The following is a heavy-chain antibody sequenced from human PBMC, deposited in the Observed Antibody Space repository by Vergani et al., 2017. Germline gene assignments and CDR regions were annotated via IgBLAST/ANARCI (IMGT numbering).Heavy chain of an antibody. D-gene: IGHD2-8*01. CDR2: IRHDGIT. V-gene: IGHV4-34*01. CDR3: AREGYCTNGVCFTLFDV. CDR1: GGSFNDYW. Sequence: QAQLQQWGAGLLKPSETLSLTCAIYGGSFNDYWWTWIRQPPGKALEWIGEIRHDGITHYSPSLKSRVTISIDTSTHQFSLNLRSVTAADTAVYYCAREGYCTNGVCFTLFDVWGQGALVTVSS. J-gene: IGHJ4*02.